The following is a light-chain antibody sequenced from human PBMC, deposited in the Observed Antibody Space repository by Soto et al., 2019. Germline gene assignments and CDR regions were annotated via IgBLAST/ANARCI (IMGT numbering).Light chain of an antibody. CDR1: QSLSDT. J-gene: IGKJ1*01. V-gene: IGKV3-15*01. CDR2: GAS. CDR3: QQYRSWPRT. Sequence: EIVMTQSPATLSVSPGERATLSCRASQSLSDTLAWYQQKPGQAPRLLIYGASTRATGIPARFTGSGSGTEFTLTISSLQSEDIAVYYCQQYRSWPRTCGQGTKVEIK.